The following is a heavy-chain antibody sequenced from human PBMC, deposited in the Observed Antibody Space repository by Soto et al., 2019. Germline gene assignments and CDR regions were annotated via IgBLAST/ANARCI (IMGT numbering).Heavy chain of an antibody. CDR2: ISYDGSNK. J-gene: IGHJ4*02. D-gene: IGHD3-16*02. Sequence: QVQLVESGGGVVQPGRSPRLSCAASGFTFSSYGMHWVRQAPGKGLEWVAVISYDGSNKYYADSVKGRFTISRDNSKNTLYLQMNSLRAEDTAVYYCAKDRAVWGSYRYTSGLLYWGQGTLVTVSS. V-gene: IGHV3-30*18. CDR1: GFTFSSYG. CDR3: AKDRAVWGSYRYTSGLLY.